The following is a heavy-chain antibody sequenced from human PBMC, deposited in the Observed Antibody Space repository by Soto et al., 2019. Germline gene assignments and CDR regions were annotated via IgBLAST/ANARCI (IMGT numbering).Heavy chain of an antibody. V-gene: IGHV1-2*02. CDR1: GYTFTGYY. Sequence: ASVKVSCKASGYTFTGYYMHWVRQAPGQGLEWMGWINPNSGGTNYAQKFQGRVTMTRDTSISTAYMELSRLRSDDTAVYYCASVRKYCSGGSCYLGRYGPKPFDYWGQGTLVTVSS. CDR2: INPNSGGT. CDR3: ASVRKYCSGGSCYLGRYGPKPFDY. D-gene: IGHD2-15*01. J-gene: IGHJ4*02.